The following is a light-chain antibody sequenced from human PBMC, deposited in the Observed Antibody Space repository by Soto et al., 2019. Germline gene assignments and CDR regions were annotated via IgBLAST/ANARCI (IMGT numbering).Light chain of an antibody. CDR3: QQSYSTLIT. J-gene: IGKJ5*01. V-gene: IGKV1-39*01. Sequence: DIQMTQSPSSLSASVGDRVTITCRASQSISSYLNWYQQKPGKAPKPLIYAASSLQSGVPSRFSGSGSGTDFTLIISSLQPEDFATYYCQQSYSTLITFGQGTRLEI. CDR2: AAS. CDR1: QSISSY.